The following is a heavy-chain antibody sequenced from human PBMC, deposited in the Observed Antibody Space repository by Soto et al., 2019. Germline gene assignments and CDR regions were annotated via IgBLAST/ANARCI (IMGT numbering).Heavy chain of an antibody. CDR3: ARTNTAMVTGWFDP. CDR2: IIPIFGTA. D-gene: IGHD5-18*01. CDR1: GGTFSSHA. V-gene: IGHV1-69*12. J-gene: IGHJ5*02. Sequence: QVQLVQSGAEVKKPGSSVKVSCKASGGTFSSHAISWVRQAPGQGLEWMGGIIPIFGTANYAQKFQGRVTITADESTGTAYMELSSLRSEDTAVYYCARTNTAMVTGWFDPWGQGTLVTVSS.